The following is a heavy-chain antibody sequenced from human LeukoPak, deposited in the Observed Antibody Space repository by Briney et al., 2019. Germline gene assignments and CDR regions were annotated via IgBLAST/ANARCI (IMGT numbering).Heavy chain of an antibody. J-gene: IGHJ4*02. V-gene: IGHV1-18*01. CDR2: ISAYNGNT. CDR3: ARGFRGHSSGVFDY. Sequence: ASVKVSCKASGYTFTSYGISWVRQAPRQGLEWMGWISAYNGNTNYAQKLQGRVTMTTDTSTSTAYMELRSLRSDDTAVYYCARGFRGHSSGVFDYWGQGTLVTVSP. D-gene: IGHD1-26*01. CDR1: GYTFTSYG.